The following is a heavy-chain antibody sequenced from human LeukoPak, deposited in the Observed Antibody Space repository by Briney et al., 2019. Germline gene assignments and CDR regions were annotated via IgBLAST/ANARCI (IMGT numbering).Heavy chain of an antibody. D-gene: IGHD3-10*01. Sequence: ASVKVSCKASGYTFTDYYMHWVRQAPGQGLEWMGWISAYNGNTNYAQKLQGRVTMTTDTSTSTAYMELRSLRSDDTAVYYCARDHLTMVRGVISYWGQGTLVTVSS. CDR3: ARDHLTMVRGVISY. CDR2: ISAYNGNT. CDR1: GYTFTDYY. J-gene: IGHJ4*02. V-gene: IGHV1-18*04.